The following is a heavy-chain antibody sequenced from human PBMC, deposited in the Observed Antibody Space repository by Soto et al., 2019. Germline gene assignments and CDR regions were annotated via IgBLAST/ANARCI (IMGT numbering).Heavy chain of an antibody. CDR1: GFTFSNYA. CDR3: ARDLSRGITMIALEIHY. V-gene: IGHV3-30-3*01. Sequence: PGGSLRLSCETSGFTFSNYAMHWVRQAPDKGLELVAIISYDGSNKYYADSVKGRFTISRDNPKSTVYLQMTSLRTEDTAVYYCARDLSRGITMIALEIHYWGQGTLVTVSS. CDR2: ISYDGSNK. D-gene: IGHD3-22*01. J-gene: IGHJ4*02.